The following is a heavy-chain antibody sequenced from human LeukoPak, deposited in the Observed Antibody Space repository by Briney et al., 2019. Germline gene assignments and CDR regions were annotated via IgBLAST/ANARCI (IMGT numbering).Heavy chain of an antibody. CDR3: ARVINHQSGYDQFDY. CDR2: INPSGGST. D-gene: IGHD5-12*01. V-gene: IGHV1-46*01. CDR1: GYTFTSYY. J-gene: IGHJ4*02. Sequence: GASVKVSCKASGYTFTSYYMHWVRQAPGQGLEWMGIINPSGGSTSYAQMFQGRVTMTRDTSTSTVYMELSSLRSEDTAVYYCARVINHQSGYDQFDYWGQGTLVTVSS.